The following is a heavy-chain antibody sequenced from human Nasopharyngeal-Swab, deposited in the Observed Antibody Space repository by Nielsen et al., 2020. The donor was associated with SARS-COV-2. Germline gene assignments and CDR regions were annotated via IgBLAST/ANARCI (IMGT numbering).Heavy chain of an antibody. V-gene: IGHV3-23*01. CDR2: ISASGRAT. D-gene: IGHD2-21*02. Sequence: GEALKISCVAFGFSLHRYAMIWVRQAPGKGLEWVSGISASGRATYYADSVEGRLTISRDNSRNTLSLQMNNLRAEDTATYYCARGCDTDCFRVDSWGQGTLVTVSS. CDR3: ARGCDTDCFRVDS. J-gene: IGHJ4*02. CDR1: GFSLHRYA.